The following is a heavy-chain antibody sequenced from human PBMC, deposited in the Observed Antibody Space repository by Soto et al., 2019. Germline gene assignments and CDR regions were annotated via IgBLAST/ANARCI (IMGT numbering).Heavy chain of an antibody. J-gene: IGHJ4*01. CDR3: ARYILKPTLNY. D-gene: IGHD2-2*02. CDR2: ISSSSSYT. V-gene: IGHV3-11*06. CDR1: GFTFSDYY. Sequence: QVQLVESGGCLVKPGGSLRLSCEASGFTFSDYYMSWISQAPGKGLEWVSYISSSSSYTNYADSVKGRFTISRDNAKNSQYMQMNSLRAEDTAVYYCARYILKPTLNYWGHGTLVTVSS.